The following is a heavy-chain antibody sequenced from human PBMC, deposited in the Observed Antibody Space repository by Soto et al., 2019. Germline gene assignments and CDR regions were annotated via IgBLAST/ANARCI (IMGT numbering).Heavy chain of an antibody. D-gene: IGHD5-12*01. CDR1: GFTFSSYS. CDR3: ARDDRTSGYDCLDY. Sequence: GGSLRLSCAASGFTFSSYSMNWVRQAPGKGLEWVSSISSSSSYIYYADSVKGRFTISRDNAKNSLYLQMNSLRAEDTAVYYCARDDRTSGYDCLDYWGQGTLVTVSS. CDR2: ISSSSSYI. V-gene: IGHV3-21*01. J-gene: IGHJ4*02.